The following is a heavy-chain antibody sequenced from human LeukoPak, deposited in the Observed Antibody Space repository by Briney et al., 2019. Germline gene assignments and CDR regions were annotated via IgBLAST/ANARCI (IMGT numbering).Heavy chain of an antibody. J-gene: IGHJ4*02. Sequence: SDTLSLTCAVSGGSFSGYYWNWIRHPPGKGLEWIGEINHSGSTNYNPSLKSRITISVDTSKNQFSLKLSSVTAADTAVYYCARGRVVVTAIPEDPRTDDYWGQGTLVTVSS. CDR1: GGSFSGYY. D-gene: IGHD2-21*02. CDR3: ARGRVVVTAIPEDPRTDDY. V-gene: IGHV4-34*01. CDR2: INHSGST.